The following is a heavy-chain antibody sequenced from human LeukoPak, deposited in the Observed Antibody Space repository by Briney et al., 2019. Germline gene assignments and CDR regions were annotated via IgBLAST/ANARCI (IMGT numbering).Heavy chain of an antibody. D-gene: IGHD3-10*01. CDR2: IHNDGSEK. Sequence: GGSLRLSCEASGFTFKRYWMTWVRQAPGKGLEWVANIHNDGSEKYYVDSVTGRFAISRDNARNSLYLEMNSLRAEDTAVYYCARLFVYGSGAEAFDYWGQGTLVTVSS. CDR1: GFTFKRYW. V-gene: IGHV3-7*01. CDR3: ARLFVYGSGAEAFDY. J-gene: IGHJ4*02.